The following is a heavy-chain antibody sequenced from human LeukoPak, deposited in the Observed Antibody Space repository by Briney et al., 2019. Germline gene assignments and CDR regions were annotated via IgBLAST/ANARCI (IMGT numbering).Heavy chain of an antibody. CDR3: ARHLSYCSGGSCYDPEYFQH. CDR2: IYPGDSDT. Sequence: GESLKISCKGSGYSFTNYWIGWVRQVPGKGLEWMGIIYPGDSDTRYSPSFQGQVTISADKSISTAYLQWSSLKASDTAMYYCARHLSYCSGGSCYDPEYFQHWGQGTLVTVSS. D-gene: IGHD2-15*01. CDR1: GYSFTNYW. J-gene: IGHJ1*01. V-gene: IGHV5-51*01.